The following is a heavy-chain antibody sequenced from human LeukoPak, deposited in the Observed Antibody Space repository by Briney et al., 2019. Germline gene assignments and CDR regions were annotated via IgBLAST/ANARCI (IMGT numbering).Heavy chain of an antibody. CDR2: MNPNSGNT. D-gene: IGHD3-3*01. CDR3: ARGDKRITIFGVVTLFDP. CDR1: AYSFTSYD. Sequence: ASVKVSCKTSAYSFTSYDTNWVRQDTGQGLEWMGCMNPNSGNTGYAQKFQGRVTMTRNTSISTAYMELSSLRSEDTAVYYCARGDKRITIFGVVTLFDPWGQGTLVTVSS. V-gene: IGHV1-8*01. J-gene: IGHJ5*02.